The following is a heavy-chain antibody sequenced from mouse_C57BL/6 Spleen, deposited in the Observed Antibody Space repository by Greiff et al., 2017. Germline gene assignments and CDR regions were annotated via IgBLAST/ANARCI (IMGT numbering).Heavy chain of an antibody. D-gene: IGHD2-3*01. V-gene: IGHV1-50*01. CDR2: IDPSDSYT. CDR1: GYTFTSYW. Sequence: QVQLQQPGAELVKPGASVKLSCKASGYTFTSYWMQWVKQRPGQGLEWIGEIDPSDSYTNYNQKFKGKATLTVDTSSSTAYMQLSSLTSEDSAVYYCARRRGSYDGNDYWGQGTTLTVSS. CDR3: ARRRGSYDGNDY. J-gene: IGHJ2*01.